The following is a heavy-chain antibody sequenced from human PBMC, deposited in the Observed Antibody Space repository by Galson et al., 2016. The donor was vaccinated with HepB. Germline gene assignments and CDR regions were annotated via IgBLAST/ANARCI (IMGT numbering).Heavy chain of an antibody. V-gene: IGHV4-59*01. Sequence: LRLSCAASGFTFITSVMSWIRQPPGKGLEWIGYTSYIGSTNYSPSLKSRVTISLDTSKNQFSLRLSSVTAADTAVYYCARGHNGFAGYWGQGTLVIVSS. CDR3: ARGHNGFAGY. CDR2: TSYIGST. CDR1: GFTFITSV. D-gene: IGHD2-8*01. J-gene: IGHJ4*02.